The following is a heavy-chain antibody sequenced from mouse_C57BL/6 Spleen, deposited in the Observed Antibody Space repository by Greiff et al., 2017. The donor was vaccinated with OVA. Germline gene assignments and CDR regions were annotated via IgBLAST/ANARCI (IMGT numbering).Heavy chain of an antibody. D-gene: IGHD2-3*01. J-gene: IGHJ2*01. CDR1: GFNIKDYY. V-gene: IGHV14-1*01. Sequence: EVQLQQSGAELVRPGASVKLSCTASGFNIKDYYMHWVKQRPEQGLEWIGRIDPEDGDTEYAPKFQGKATMTADTSSHTAYLQLSSLTSEDTAVYYCTTGAGFYDHYWGQGTTLTVSS. CDR3: TTGAGFYDHY. CDR2: IDPEDGDT.